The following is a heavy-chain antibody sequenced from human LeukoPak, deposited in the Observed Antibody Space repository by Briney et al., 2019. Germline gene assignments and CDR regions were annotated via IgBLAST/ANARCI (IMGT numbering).Heavy chain of an antibody. D-gene: IGHD6-19*01. CDR3: ARRGGQWLDYYYMDV. J-gene: IGHJ6*03. CDR2: IYYSGST. V-gene: IGHV4-39*01. Sequence: SETLSLTCTVSGGSISSSSYYWGWIRQPPGKGLEWIGSIYYSGSTYYNPSLKSRVTISVDTSKNQFSLKLSSVTAADTAVYYCARRGGQWLDYYYMDVWGTGTTVTISS. CDR1: GGSISSSSYY.